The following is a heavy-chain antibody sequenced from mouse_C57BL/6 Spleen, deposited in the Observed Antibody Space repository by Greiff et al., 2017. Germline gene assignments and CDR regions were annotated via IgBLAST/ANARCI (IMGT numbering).Heavy chain of an antibody. CDR2: ISSGSSTI. Sequence: EVKVVESGGGLVKPGGSLKLSCAASGFTFSDYGMHWVRQAPEKGLEWVAYISSGSSTIYYADTVKGRFTISRDNAKNTLFLQMTSLRSEDTAMYYCARRATVVASPFDYWGQGTTLTVSS. CDR3: ARRATVVASPFDY. D-gene: IGHD1-1*01. CDR1: GFTFSDYG. J-gene: IGHJ2*01. V-gene: IGHV5-17*01.